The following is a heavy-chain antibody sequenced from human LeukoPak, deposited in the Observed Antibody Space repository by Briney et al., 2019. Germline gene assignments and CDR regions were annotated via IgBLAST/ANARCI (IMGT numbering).Heavy chain of an antibody. J-gene: IGHJ3*02. CDR1: GFTFSRYD. V-gene: IGHV3-33*01. CDR2: IWYDGSNK. Sequence: QPGRSLRLSCAASGFTFSRYDMHWVRQAPGKGLEWVALIWYDGSNKNYADSVKGRFTISRDNSKNTLFLQMNSLRAEDTAVYYCAREASDAFDIWGQGTMVTVSS. CDR3: AREASDAFDI.